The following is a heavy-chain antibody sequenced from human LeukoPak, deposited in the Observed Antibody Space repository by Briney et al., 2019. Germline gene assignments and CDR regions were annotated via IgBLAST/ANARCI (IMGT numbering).Heavy chain of an antibody. D-gene: IGHD3-10*01. Sequence: KAWGSLRLSCAASGFTFSSYIITWVRQAPGKGLEWVSSISSSSSYIYYADSVKGRFTISRDNSKNTLYLQMNSLRAEDTAVYYCASITMVRGNAFDIWGQGTMVTVSS. CDR3: ASITMVRGNAFDI. V-gene: IGHV3-21*04. CDR2: ISSSSSYI. J-gene: IGHJ3*02. CDR1: GFTFSSYI.